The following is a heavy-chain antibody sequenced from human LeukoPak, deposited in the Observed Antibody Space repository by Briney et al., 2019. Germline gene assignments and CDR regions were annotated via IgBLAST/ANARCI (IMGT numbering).Heavy chain of an antibody. CDR1: GDSVSSDSA. V-gene: IGHV6-1*01. Sequence: SQTLSLTCAISGDSVSSDSAWNWIRQSPSRGLEWLGRTYYRSTWYNDYAVSVRGRITVNPDTSKNQFSLHLNSVTPEDTAVYYCARRLTQYDCFDPWGQGILVTVSS. J-gene: IGHJ5*02. CDR2: TYYRSTWYN. D-gene: IGHD2-2*01. CDR3: ARRLTQYDCFDP.